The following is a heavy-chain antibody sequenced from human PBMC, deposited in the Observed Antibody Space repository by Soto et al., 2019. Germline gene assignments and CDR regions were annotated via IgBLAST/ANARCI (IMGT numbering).Heavy chain of an antibody. D-gene: IGHD3-3*01. CDR3: AKGDSSYFWSCPKDYYYYGMDV. V-gene: IGHV3-23*01. J-gene: IGHJ6*02. Sequence: PGGSLRLSCAASGFTFSSYAMSWVRQAPGKGLEWVSGISGSGGSTYYADSVKGRFTISRDNSKNSLYLQMNSLRAEDTAVYYCAKGDSSYFWSCPKDYYYYGMDVWGQGTTVTVSS. CDR1: GFTFSSYA. CDR2: ISGSGGST.